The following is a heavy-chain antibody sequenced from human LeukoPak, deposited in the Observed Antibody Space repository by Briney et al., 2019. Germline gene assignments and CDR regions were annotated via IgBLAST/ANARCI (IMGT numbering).Heavy chain of an antibody. V-gene: IGHV1-2*02. CDR2: INPNSGGT. Sequence: GASVKVSCKASGYTFTGYYMHWVRQAPGQGLEWMGWINPNSGGTNYAQKFQGRVTMTRDTSISTAYMELSRLRSDDTAVYYCARAAYNWNYGFPDYWGQGTLVTVSS. D-gene: IGHD1-7*01. CDR1: GYTFTGYY. CDR3: ARAAYNWNYGFPDY. J-gene: IGHJ4*02.